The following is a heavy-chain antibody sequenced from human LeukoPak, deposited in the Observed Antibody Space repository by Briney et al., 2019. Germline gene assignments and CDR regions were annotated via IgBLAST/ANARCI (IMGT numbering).Heavy chain of an antibody. CDR1: GFTFSAYA. Sequence: PGGSLRVSCEASGFTFSAYAMTWVRQAPGKGLEWVSSIGSDNKPHYSESVKGRFAIPRDNSKNTLFLQLHNLRVEDTALYYCARDLHYYVAKDVWGQGPTVTVSS. CDR3: ARDLHYYVAKDV. J-gene: IGHJ6*02. CDR2: IGSDNKP. V-gene: IGHV3-23*01. D-gene: IGHD3-10*02.